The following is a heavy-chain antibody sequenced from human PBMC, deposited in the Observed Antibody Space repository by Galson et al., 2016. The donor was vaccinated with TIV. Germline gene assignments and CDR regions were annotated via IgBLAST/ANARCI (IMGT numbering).Heavy chain of an antibody. CDR3: ARDSTRLCSTTSGFLHF. J-gene: IGHJ4*02. CDR1: GFTFRAYS. CDR2: ITGVSSYT. D-gene: IGHD5/OR15-5a*01. V-gene: IGHV3-21*01. Sequence: SLRLSCAASGFTFRAYSMNWVRQAPGKGLEWVASITGVSSYTYYAASVKGRFSISRENADNSLFLEMNSLKVEDTAVYFCARDSTRLCSTTSGFLHFWGERTVVTVS.